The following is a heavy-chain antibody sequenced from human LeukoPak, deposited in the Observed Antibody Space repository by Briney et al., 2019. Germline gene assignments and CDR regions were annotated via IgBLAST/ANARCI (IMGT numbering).Heavy chain of an antibody. CDR3: ARFEESDY. D-gene: IGHD3-10*01. Sequence: ASVKVSCKASGGTFSSYAISWVRQAPGQGLEWMGWISAYNGNTNYAQKLQGRVTMTRDTSISTAYMELSRLRSDDTAVYYCARFEESDYWGQGTLVTVSS. CDR2: ISAYNGNT. CDR1: GGTFSSYA. V-gene: IGHV1-18*01. J-gene: IGHJ4*02.